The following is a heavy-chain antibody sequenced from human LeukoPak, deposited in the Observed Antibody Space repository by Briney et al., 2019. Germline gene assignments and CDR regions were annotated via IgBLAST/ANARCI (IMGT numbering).Heavy chain of an antibody. CDR1: GFTFSNVW. CDR2: IRSKIDGGTT. V-gene: IGHV3-15*01. CDR3: TTNDAFDI. J-gene: IGHJ3*02. Sequence: PGGSLRLSCAASGFTFSNVWMAWVRQAPGKGLEWVGRIRSKIDGGTTDYAAPVKDRFTISREDSKNTLYLQMNSLKTDDTAVYYCTTNDAFDIWGRGTMVTVSS.